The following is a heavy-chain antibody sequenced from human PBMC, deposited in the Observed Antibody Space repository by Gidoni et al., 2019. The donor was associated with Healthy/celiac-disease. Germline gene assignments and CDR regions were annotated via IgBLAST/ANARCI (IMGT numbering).Heavy chain of an antibody. CDR2: INHSGST. CDR1: GGSFSGYY. Sequence: QVQLQQWGAGLLKPSETLSPTCAVYGGSFSGYYWSWIRQPPGKGLEWIGEINHSGSTNYNPSLKSRVTISVDTSKNQFSLKLSSVTAADTAVYYCARDNDAVAGTLYGMDVWGQGTTVTVSS. V-gene: IGHV4-34*01. D-gene: IGHD6-19*01. J-gene: IGHJ6*02. CDR3: ARDNDAVAGTLYGMDV.